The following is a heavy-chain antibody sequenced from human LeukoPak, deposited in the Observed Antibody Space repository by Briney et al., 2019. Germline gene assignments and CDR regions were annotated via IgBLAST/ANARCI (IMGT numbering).Heavy chain of an antibody. J-gene: IGHJ4*02. Sequence: SVKVSCKASGGTFSSYAISWVRQAPGQGLEWMGRFIPIFGTANYAQKFQGRVTITTDESTSTAYMELSSLRSEDTAVYYCARDAYDFWSGYYMGSFDYWGQGTLVTVSS. CDR2: FIPIFGTA. CDR3: ARDAYDFWSGYYMGSFDY. V-gene: IGHV1-69*05. CDR1: GGTFSSYA. D-gene: IGHD3-3*01.